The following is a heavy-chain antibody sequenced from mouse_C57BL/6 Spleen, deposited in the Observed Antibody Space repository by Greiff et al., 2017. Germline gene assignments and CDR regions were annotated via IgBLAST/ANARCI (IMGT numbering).Heavy chain of an antibody. Sequence: VQLQQSGAELVKPGASVKISCKASGYAFSSYWMNWVKQRPGRGLEWIGQIYPGDGDTNYNGKFKGKATLTADKSSSTAYMQLSSLTSEDSAVYFCARKGNYGSSYEDYWGQGTTLTVSS. V-gene: IGHV1-80*01. D-gene: IGHD1-1*01. CDR3: ARKGNYGSSYEDY. J-gene: IGHJ2*01. CDR1: GYAFSSYW. CDR2: IYPGDGDT.